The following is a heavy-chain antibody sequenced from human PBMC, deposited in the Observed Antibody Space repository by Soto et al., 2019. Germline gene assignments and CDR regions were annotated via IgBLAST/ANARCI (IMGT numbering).Heavy chain of an antibody. CDR3: ARAGRYLEREFDR. D-gene: IGHD3-3*01. Sequence: GGSLRLSCAASGFIFRDYWMHWVRQPPGKGLVWVSRVHSDGSSTTYADSVKGRFTISRDNAKNTLYLQMNSLGVDDTGVYYCARAGRYLEREFDRWGQGTLVTVSS. J-gene: IGHJ4*02. V-gene: IGHV3-74*01. CDR2: VHSDGSST. CDR1: GFIFRDYW.